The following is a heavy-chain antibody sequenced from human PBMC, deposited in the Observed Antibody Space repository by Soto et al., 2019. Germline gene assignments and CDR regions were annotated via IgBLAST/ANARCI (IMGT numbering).Heavy chain of an antibody. D-gene: IGHD2-21*02. V-gene: IGHV4-59*01. CDR3: ERDLWGYCGTACYPLDV. Sequence: SETLSLTCTVSGGSISGYYWSWIRQPPGKGLEWIGYMYNTGSTVYNPSFKSRVTISVDTSKNQFSLKLNSVTAADTAVYYCERDLWGYCGTACYPLDVWGQGTTVTVSS. CDR1: GGSISGYY. J-gene: IGHJ6*02. CDR2: MYNTGST.